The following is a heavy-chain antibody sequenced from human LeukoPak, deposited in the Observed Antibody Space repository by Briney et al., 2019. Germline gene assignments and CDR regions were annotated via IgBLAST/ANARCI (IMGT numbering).Heavy chain of an antibody. CDR1: GYTFTGYY. Sequence: ASVKVSCKASGYTFTGYYIHWVRQAPGQGLEWMGWINPNSGDTNYAQKFQGRVTMTRDTSISTAYMELSSLRSDDTAFYYCARGPHALDYWGQGTLVTVSS. CDR3: ARGPHALDY. V-gene: IGHV1-2*02. CDR2: INPNSGDT. J-gene: IGHJ4*02.